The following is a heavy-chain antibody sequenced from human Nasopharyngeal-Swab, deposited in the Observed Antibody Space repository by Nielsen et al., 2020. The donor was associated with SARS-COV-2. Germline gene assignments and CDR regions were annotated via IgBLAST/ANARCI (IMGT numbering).Heavy chain of an antibody. J-gene: IGHJ1*01. CDR1: GFTFSDYY. CDR3: ARDRRYYDSSGYYCEYFQH. Sequence: GGSLRLSCAASGFTFSDYYMSWIRQAPGKGLEWVSYISSSSSYTNYADSVKGRFTISRDNAKNSLYLKMNSLRAEDTAVYYCARDRRYYDSSGYYCEYFQHWGQGTLVTVSS. D-gene: IGHD3-22*01. V-gene: IGHV3-11*06. CDR2: ISSSSSYT.